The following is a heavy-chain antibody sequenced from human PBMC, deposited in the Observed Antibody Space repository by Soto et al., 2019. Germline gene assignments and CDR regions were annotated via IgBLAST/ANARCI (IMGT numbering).Heavy chain of an antibody. D-gene: IGHD3-22*01. V-gene: IGHV1-69*01. CDR3: ASGDDYYDSSGYYHAY. Sequence: QVQLVQSGAEVKKPGSSVKVSCKASGGTFSSYAISWVRQAPGQGLEWMGGIITIFGTANYAQKFQGRVTITADESTSTAYMELSSLRSEDTAVYYCASGDDYYDSSGYYHAYWGQGTLVTVSS. J-gene: IGHJ4*02. CDR1: GGTFSSYA. CDR2: IITIFGTA.